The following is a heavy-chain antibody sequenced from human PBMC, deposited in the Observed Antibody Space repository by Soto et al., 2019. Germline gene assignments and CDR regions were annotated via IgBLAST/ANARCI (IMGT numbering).Heavy chain of an antibody. CDR3: ARDFYYHGSGTMGGYFDY. CDR1: GVTVSSNY. CDR2: IYSGGST. D-gene: IGHD3-10*01. Sequence: GGSLRLSCAASGVTVSSNYMSWVRQAPGKGLEWVSVIYSGGSTYYADSVKGRFNISRDNSKNTLYLQMNILRAEDTAVYYCARDFYYHGSGTMGGYFDYWGQGTLVTVSS. V-gene: IGHV3-66*01. J-gene: IGHJ4*02.